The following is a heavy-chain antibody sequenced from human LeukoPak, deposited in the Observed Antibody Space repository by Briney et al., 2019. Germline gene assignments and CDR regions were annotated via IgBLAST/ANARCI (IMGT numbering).Heavy chain of an antibody. CDR1: GFTFSGSA. J-gene: IGHJ4*02. Sequence: GGSLRLSCVASGFTFSGSAIHWVRQASGKGLEWVGRIRSKPNNYATAYAASVRGRFTISRDDSKNTAYLQMNSLKSEDTAMYYCTLLDTGSRDYWGQGTLVTVSS. CDR2: IRSKPNNYAT. CDR3: TLLDTGSRDY. D-gene: IGHD5-18*01. V-gene: IGHV3-73*01.